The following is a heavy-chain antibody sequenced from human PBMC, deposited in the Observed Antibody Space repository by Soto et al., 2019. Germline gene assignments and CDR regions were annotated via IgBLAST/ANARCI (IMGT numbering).Heavy chain of an antibody. Sequence: QLQLQESGPGLVKPSETLSLTCTVSGGSISSSSYYWGWIRQPPGKGLEGIGSIYYSGSTYYNPALTSRVTISVDTSKHQFSLKLSSVTAADTAVYYCARRGSGSYSDYWGQGTLVTVSS. CDR1: GGSISSSSYY. J-gene: IGHJ4*02. CDR3: ARRGSGSYSDY. D-gene: IGHD3-10*01. V-gene: IGHV4-39*01. CDR2: IYYSGST.